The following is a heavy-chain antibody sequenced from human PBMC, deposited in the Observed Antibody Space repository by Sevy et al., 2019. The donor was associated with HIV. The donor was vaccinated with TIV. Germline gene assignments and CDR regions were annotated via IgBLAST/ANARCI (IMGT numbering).Heavy chain of an antibody. V-gene: IGHV3-7*01. CDR3: ASKGASRPNDAFDT. J-gene: IGHJ3*02. Sequence: GGSLRLSCAASGFSFAWYWMSWVRQTPEKGLEWVANINQDGSEKNYVDSVKGRFTISRDNAKNSLYLQMNSLRVEDTAVYYCASKGASRPNDAFDTWGQRTMVTVSS. D-gene: IGHD6-25*01. CDR2: INQDGSEK. CDR1: GFSFAWYW.